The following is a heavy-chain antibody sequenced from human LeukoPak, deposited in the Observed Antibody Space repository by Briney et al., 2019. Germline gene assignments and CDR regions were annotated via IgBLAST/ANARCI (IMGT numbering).Heavy chain of an antibody. CDR2: INSDGSST. J-gene: IGHJ4*02. CDR3: AKIERPLNYLHY. CDR1: GFTFSSYW. D-gene: IGHD1-1*01. V-gene: IGHV3-74*01. Sequence: GGSLRLSCAASGFTFSSYWMHWVRQAPGKGLVWVSRINSDGSSTNYADSVKGRFTISRDNAKNTLYLQMTSLRAEGTAVYYCAKIERPLNYLHYLGERTIVAVSS.